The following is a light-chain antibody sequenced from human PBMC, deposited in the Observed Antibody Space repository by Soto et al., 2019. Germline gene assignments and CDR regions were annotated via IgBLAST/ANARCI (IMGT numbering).Light chain of an antibody. J-gene: IGKJ4*01. CDR2: DAS. CDR1: QSVSSY. Sequence: EIVLTQSPATLSLSPGERATLSCRASQSVSSYLAWYQQKPGQAPRLLIYDASNRATGIPARFSGSGSGTDFTLTIRSLDPAHFAAYYCQQRSNWPLTFGGGTKVDIK. V-gene: IGKV3-11*01. CDR3: QQRSNWPLT.